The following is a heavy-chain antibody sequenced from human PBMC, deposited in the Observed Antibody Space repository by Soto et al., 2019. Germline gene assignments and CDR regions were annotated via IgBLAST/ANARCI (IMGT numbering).Heavy chain of an antibody. CDR3: ARGGYSGYDYDGPIGMDV. V-gene: IGHV3-48*02. CDR2: ISSSSSTI. CDR1: GFTFSSYS. J-gene: IGHJ6*02. D-gene: IGHD5-12*01. Sequence: GGSLRLSCAASGFTFSSYSMNWVRQAPGKGLEWVSYISSSSSTIYYADSVKGRFTISRDNSKKSLYLQMNSLRDEDTAVYYCARGGYSGYDYDGPIGMDVWGQGTTVTVSS.